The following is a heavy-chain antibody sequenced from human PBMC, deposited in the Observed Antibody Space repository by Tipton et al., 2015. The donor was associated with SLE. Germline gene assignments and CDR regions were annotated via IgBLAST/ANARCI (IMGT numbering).Heavy chain of an antibody. CDR3: ARSIAAADYDAFDI. CDR1: GGTFSSYA. V-gene: IGHV1-69*01. Sequence: QLVQSGPEVKKPGSSVKVSCKASGGTFSSYAISWVRQAPGQGLEWMGGIIPIFGTANYAQKFQGRVTITADESTSTAYMELSSLRPEDTAVYYCARSIAAADYDAFDIWGQGTMVTVPS. D-gene: IGHD6-13*01. J-gene: IGHJ3*02. CDR2: IIPIFGTA.